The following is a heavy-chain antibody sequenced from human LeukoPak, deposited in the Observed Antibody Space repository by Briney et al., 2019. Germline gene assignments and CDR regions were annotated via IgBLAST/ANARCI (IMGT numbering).Heavy chain of an antibody. V-gene: IGHV4-39*07. J-gene: IGHJ1*01. CDR2: IYYTGST. D-gene: IGHD1-26*01. CDR3: ARDYRLTQIQY. CDR1: GGSISSSSYY. Sequence: NTSETLSLTCTVSGGSISSSSYYWAWIRQPPGKGLEWIGSIYYTGSTYYNPSLKSRVTISVDTSKNQFSLRLSSVTAADTAVYYCARDYRLTQIQYWGQGTLVTVSS.